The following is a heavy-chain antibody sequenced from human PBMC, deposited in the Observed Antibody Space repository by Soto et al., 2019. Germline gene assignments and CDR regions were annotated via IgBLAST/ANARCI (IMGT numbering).Heavy chain of an antibody. CDR2: IIPIFGTA. J-gene: IGHJ6*02. Sequence: GASVKVSCKASGGTFSSYAISWVRQAPGQGLEWMGGIIPIFGTANYAQKFQGRVTMTADESTSTAYMELSSLRSEDTAVYYCARDQGAPITMVRVVIDGPFYGMYVWGQGTTVTVSS. CDR1: GGTFSSYA. CDR3: ARDQGAPITMVRVVIDGPFYGMYV. D-gene: IGHD3-10*01. V-gene: IGHV1-69*13.